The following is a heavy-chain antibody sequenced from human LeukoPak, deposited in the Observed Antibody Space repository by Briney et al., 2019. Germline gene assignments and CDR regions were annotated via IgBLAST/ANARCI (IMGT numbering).Heavy chain of an antibody. CDR1: GYSFTTYW. Sequence: GESLKISCKGSGYSFTTYWIGWVRQMPGKGLEWMGIIYPGDSDTRYSSSFQGQVTISADKSISTAYLQWCSLKASDTALYFCARHRTTVITNFDYWGQGTLVTVSS. V-gene: IGHV5-51*01. J-gene: IGHJ4*02. CDR3: ARHRTTVITNFDY. D-gene: IGHD4-17*01. CDR2: IYPGDSDT.